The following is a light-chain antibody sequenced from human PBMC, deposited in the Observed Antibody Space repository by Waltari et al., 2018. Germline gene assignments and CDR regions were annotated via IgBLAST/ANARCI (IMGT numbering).Light chain of an antibody. CDR1: SSSVGAYDH. CDR2: EVN. Sequence: QSALTQPASLSGSPGQSITISCSGSSSSVGAYDHVSWYRQHPGKVPKVLIYEVNKRPSGVSNRFSGSKSGNTASLTISGLQAEDEADYYCCSYTIGNTFWVFGGGTKLTVL. V-gene: IGLV2-23*02. J-gene: IGLJ3*02. CDR3: CSYTIGNTFWV.